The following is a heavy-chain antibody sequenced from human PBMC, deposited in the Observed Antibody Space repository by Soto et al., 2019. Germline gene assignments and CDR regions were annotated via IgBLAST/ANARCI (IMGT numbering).Heavy chain of an antibody. CDR3: ARTIWSGYFQADY. V-gene: IGHV3-21*01. J-gene: IGHJ4*02. CDR2: ISSSSSYI. D-gene: IGHD3-3*01. CDR1: GFTFSTYS. Sequence: GGSLRLSCAASGFTFSTYSMNWVRQAPGKGLEWVSSISSSSSYIYYADSVKGRFTISRDNAKNSLYLQMNSLRDEDTAVYYCARTIWSGYFQADYWGQGTLVTVS.